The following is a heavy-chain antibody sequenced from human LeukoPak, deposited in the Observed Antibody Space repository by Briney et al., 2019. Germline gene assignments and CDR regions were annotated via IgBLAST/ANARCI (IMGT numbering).Heavy chain of an antibody. V-gene: IGHV4-38-2*02. D-gene: IGHD2-15*01. Sequence: PSETLSLTCTVSGYSISSGYYWGWIRQPPGKGLEWIGSIYHSGSTYYNPSLKSRVTISVDTSKNQFSLKLSSVTAADTAVYYCARDFSHCSGGSCYSFDAFDIWGQGTMVTVSS. CDR3: ARDFSHCSGGSCYSFDAFDI. CDR1: GYSISSGYY. J-gene: IGHJ3*02. CDR2: IYHSGST.